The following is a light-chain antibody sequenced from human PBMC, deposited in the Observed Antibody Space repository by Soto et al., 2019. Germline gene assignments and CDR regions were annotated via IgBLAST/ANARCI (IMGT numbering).Light chain of an antibody. Sequence: EVVLTQSPATLSVSPGERATLSCRASQSVSENLAWYQQKRGQAPRLLIHGASTRATGIPARFSGSGSGTEFTLTISSLQSEDFAVYYCHQYDNWPPGYTFGQGTKLEI. J-gene: IGKJ2*01. CDR2: GAS. V-gene: IGKV3-15*01. CDR1: QSVSEN. CDR3: HQYDNWPPGYT.